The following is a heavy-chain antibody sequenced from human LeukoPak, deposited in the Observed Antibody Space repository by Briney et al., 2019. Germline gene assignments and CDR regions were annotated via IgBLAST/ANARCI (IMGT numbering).Heavy chain of an antibody. CDR3: ARGNFYDNKGYSPELRY. Sequence: ASVKVSCKASGYTFTGYYMHWVRQAPGQGLEWMGWINPNSGGTNYAQKFQGRVTMTRDTSISTAYMELSRLTYDGTAVYYCARGNFYDNKGYSPELRYWGQGTLVTVSS. J-gene: IGHJ4*02. D-gene: IGHD3-10*01. V-gene: IGHV1-2*02. CDR1: GYTFTGYY. CDR2: INPNSGGT.